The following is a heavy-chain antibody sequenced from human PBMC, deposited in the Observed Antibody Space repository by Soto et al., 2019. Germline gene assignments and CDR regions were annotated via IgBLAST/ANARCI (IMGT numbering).Heavy chain of an antibody. CDR3: AGEPVAGPKAHTVDI. Sequence: PSETLSLTCTVSGAPISTRHNFWGWIRQPPGKGLELIGSIFYSGDTYNNPSLDSRVTLSVHTSKDQFSLKLTSVPAADTAVYYCAGEPVAGPKAHTVDIWGQGPVVTVSS. D-gene: IGHD6-19*01. CDR1: GAPISTRHNF. V-gene: IGHV4-39*07. J-gene: IGHJ3*02. CDR2: IFYSGDT.